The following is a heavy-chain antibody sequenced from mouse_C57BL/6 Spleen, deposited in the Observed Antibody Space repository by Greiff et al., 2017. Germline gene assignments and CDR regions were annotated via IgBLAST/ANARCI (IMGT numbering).Heavy chain of an antibody. CDR1: GFNIKDYY. J-gene: IGHJ2*01. V-gene: IGHV14-1*01. Sequence: EVHLVESGAELVRPGASVKLSCTASGFNIKDYYMHWVKQRPEQALEWIGRIDPEDGDTEYAPKFQGKATMTADTSSNTAYLQLSSLTSEDTAVYYCTTWGSPPYYFDYWGQGTTLTVSS. CDR3: TTWGSPPYYFDY. CDR2: IDPEDGDT. D-gene: IGHD1-1*01.